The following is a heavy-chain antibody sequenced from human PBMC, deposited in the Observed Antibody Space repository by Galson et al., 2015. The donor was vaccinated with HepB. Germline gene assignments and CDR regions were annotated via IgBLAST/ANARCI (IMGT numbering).Heavy chain of an antibody. CDR3: AKDSYYLGSGNYYGLDY. Sequence: SLRLSCAASGFTFSSYGMHWVRQAPGKGLEWVAFIQYDGSNNYYVDSVKGRFTISRDNPKNTLFLQMNSLRTEDTAVYYCAKDSYYLGSGNYYGLDYWGQGTLVTVSS. J-gene: IGHJ4*02. CDR2: IQYDGSNN. CDR1: GFTFSSYG. V-gene: IGHV3-30*02. D-gene: IGHD3-10*01.